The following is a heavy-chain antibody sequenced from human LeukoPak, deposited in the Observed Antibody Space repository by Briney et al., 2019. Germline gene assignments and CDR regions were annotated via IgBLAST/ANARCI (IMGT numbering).Heavy chain of an antibody. J-gene: IGHJ4*02. D-gene: IGHD5-18*01. CDR2: INHSGST. V-gene: IGHV4-34*01. CDR1: GGSFSGYY. Sequence: KPSETLSLTCAVYGGSFSGYYWSWIRQPPGKGLEWIGEINHSGSTNYNPSLKSRVTISVDTSMNQFSLKLSSVTAADTAVYYCARGWLNTAMGYWAQGTLVTVSS. CDR3: ARGWLNTAMGY.